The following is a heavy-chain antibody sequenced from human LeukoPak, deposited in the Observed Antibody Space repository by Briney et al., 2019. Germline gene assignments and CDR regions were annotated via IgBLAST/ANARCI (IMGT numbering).Heavy chain of an antibody. J-gene: IGHJ4*02. CDR1: GFTFSSYW. V-gene: IGHV3-7*01. Sequence: GGSLSLSCTASGFTFSSYWMSWIRQAPGKGLEWVGDIKQDGSEKYYVDSVKGRFTISRDNAKNSLYLQMNSPRAEDTAVYYCARDLYYDFWSGYGSHDYWGQGTLVTVSS. CDR3: ARDLYYDFWSGYGSHDY. CDR2: IKQDGSEK. D-gene: IGHD3-3*01.